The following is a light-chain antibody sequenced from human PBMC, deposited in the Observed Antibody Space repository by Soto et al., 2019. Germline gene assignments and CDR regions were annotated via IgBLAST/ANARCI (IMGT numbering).Light chain of an antibody. CDR2: GAS. Sequence: EIVLTQSPGTLSLSPGERATLSCRASQSVSSNYLAWYQQKSGQAPRLLIYGASSRATGIPDRFSGSGSGTAFTLTISKLDPQDFAVYYCQQYRNSPYAFGQGTELEI. V-gene: IGKV3-20*01. J-gene: IGKJ2*01. CDR1: QSVSSNY. CDR3: QQYRNSPYA.